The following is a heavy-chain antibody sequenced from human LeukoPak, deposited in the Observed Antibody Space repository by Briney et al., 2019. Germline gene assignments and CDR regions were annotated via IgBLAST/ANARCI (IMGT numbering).Heavy chain of an antibody. V-gene: IGHV3-21*01. J-gene: IGHJ4*02. D-gene: IGHD2-15*01. CDR3: ARVPFFGSGGYDY. CDR2: ISSSSSYI. Sequence: GGSLRLSCAASGFTFSSYSMNWVRQAPGKGLEWVSSISSSSSYIYYADSVKGRFTISRDNAKNSLYLQMNSLRAEDTAVYYCARVPFFGSGGYDYWGQGALVTVSS. CDR1: GFTFSSYS.